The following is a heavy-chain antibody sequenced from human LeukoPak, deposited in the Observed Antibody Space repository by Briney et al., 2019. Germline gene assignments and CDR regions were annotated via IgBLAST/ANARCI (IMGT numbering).Heavy chain of an antibody. V-gene: IGHV3-49*04. CDR1: GFSFGDYA. J-gene: IGHJ1*01. D-gene: IGHD2-15*01. CDR3: TSHGLVCSGGGCSSGYFQH. CDR2: VRRKADGGTT. Sequence: GGSLRLSCSASGFSFGDYAVSWVRQAPGKGLEWVGFVRRKADGGTTEYAASVKGRLTISRDDSKSIAYLQMNILKTEDTAVYYCTSHGLVCSGGGCSSGYFQHWGQGTLVSVCS.